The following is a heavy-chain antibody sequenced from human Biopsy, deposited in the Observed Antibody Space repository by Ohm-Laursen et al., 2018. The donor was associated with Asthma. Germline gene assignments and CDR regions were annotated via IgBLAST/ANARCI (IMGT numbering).Heavy chain of an antibody. J-gene: IGHJ6*02. CDR3: ARCQVGYSSGWSLLLKKIYYSGMDV. CDR2: IMTVFGTT. V-gene: IGHV1-69*01. D-gene: IGHD6-19*01. CDR1: GGAFSNFA. Sequence: SSVKVSCKAPGGAFSNFAISWVRQAPGQGLEWLGGIMTVFGTTNYAQKFQGRVTITADESTSTAYMEVTSLRSEDTAIYYCARCQVGYSSGWSLLLKKIYYSGMDVWGQGAAVTVSS.